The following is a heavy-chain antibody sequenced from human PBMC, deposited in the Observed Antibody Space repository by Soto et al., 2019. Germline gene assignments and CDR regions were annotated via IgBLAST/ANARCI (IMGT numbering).Heavy chain of an antibody. D-gene: IGHD3-22*01. CDR3: ARGVTXAYDTSGYSXY. CDR2: INPKSGGT. V-gene: IGHV1-2*02. Sequence: ASVKVSCKSSGYTFSAYYLHWVRQAPGQGLEWIGWINPKSGGTLYAQRFPGRVTMTRDTXISTAFLELSKLRSDDTALYYCARGVTXAYDTSGYSXYRGQRNPVTVSS. CDR1: GYTFSAYY. J-gene: IGHJ4*02.